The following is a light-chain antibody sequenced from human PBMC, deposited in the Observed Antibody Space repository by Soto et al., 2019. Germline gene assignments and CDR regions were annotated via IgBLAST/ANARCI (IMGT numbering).Light chain of an antibody. CDR2: NAF. J-gene: IGKJ1*01. Sequence: EVVMTQSPATLSVSPGERATLSCRASQSVSEYLAWYQQKPGQAPRLLIYNAFNRATGIPDRFSGSGSGTEFTLTISSLQSEDFAVYYCQQYNNWRTFGQGTKVDIK. CDR1: QSVSEY. CDR3: QQYNNWRT. V-gene: IGKV3D-15*01.